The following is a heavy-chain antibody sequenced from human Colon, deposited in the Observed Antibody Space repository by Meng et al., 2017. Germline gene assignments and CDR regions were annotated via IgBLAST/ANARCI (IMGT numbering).Heavy chain of an antibody. CDR3: ARDAAGRQWRPWYFDL. D-gene: IGHD6-19*01. CDR2: VSYDGSLQ. CDR1: GFTFSTYA. J-gene: IGHJ2*01. Sequence: GESLKISCAASGFTFSTYAMHWVRQAPGKGPEWVAIVSYDGSLQYYANSVKGRFIISRDNSKNSLYLQMNSLRTEDTALYYCARDAAGRQWRPWYFDLWGHGTLVTVSS. V-gene: IGHV3-30*01.